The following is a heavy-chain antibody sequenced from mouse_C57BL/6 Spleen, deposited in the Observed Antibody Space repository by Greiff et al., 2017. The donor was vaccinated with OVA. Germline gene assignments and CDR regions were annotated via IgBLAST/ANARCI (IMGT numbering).Heavy chain of an antibody. CDR3: ARGPTGFDY. CDR1: GYTFTDYY. V-gene: IGHV1-76*01. Sequence: VQLQQSGAELVRPGASVKLSCKASGYTFTDYYINWVKQRPGQGLEWIARIYPGSGNTYYNEKFKGKATLTAEKSSSTAYMQLSSLTSEDSAVYFCARGPTGFDYWGQGTTLTVSS. J-gene: IGHJ2*01. CDR2: IYPGSGNT.